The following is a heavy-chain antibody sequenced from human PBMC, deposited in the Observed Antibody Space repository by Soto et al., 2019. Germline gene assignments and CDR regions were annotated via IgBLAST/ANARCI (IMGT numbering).Heavy chain of an antibody. V-gene: IGHV4-39*01. Sequence: SETLSLTCTVSDGSISRSTFYWGWIRQPPGKGLEWIGSVHYTGSTYYNPSLKSRVTMSVDLSKNQLSLKVSSVTAADTAVYYCARNYGDYTMFDPWGQGTLVTVSS. D-gene: IGHD4-17*01. J-gene: IGHJ5*02. CDR2: VHYTGST. CDR1: DGSISRSTFY. CDR3: ARNYGDYTMFDP.